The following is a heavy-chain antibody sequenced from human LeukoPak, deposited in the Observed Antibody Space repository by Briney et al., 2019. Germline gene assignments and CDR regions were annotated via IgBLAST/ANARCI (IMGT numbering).Heavy chain of an antibody. CDR3: AKDAVPQLVVRSGWGLIDS. Sequence: GGSLRLSCAVSGFSFTSYAMSWVRQDPGKGLEWASSISDSGGSTHYADSVKGRFTISRDNSRNTLYLQMNSLRAEDTAVYYCAKDAVPQLVVRSGWGLIDSWGQGTLVTVSS. D-gene: IGHD6-13*01. J-gene: IGHJ4*02. V-gene: IGHV3-23*01. CDR2: ISDSGGST. CDR1: GFSFTSYA.